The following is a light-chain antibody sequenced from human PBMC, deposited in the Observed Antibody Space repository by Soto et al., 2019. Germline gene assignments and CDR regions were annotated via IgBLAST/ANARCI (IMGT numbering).Light chain of an antibody. CDR2: GVS. CDR3: CSYAGAFTYV. CDR1: SSDVGGYSY. J-gene: IGLJ1*01. Sequence: QSVLAQPASVSGSPGQSITISCTGTSSDVGGYSYVSWYQQHPGKAPKLIISGVSKRPSGVPDRFSGSKFGNTASLTISGLQAEDEADYYCCSYAGAFTYVFGSGTKVTVL. V-gene: IGLV2-11*01.